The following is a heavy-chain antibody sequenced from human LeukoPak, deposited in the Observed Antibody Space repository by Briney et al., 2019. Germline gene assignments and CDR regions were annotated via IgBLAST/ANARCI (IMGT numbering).Heavy chain of an antibody. D-gene: IGHD2-2*01. CDR1: GYSIIRGYY. CDR2: IYHSGST. J-gene: IGHJ5*02. CDR3: ARTSTAWFDP. V-gene: IGHV4-38-2*01. Sequence: SETLSLTCAVSGYSIIRGYYWGWIRQPPGKGLEWIGGIYHSGSTYYNPSLKSRVTISVDTSKNQFSLKLSSVTAADTAVYYCARTSTAWFDPWGQGTLVTVSS.